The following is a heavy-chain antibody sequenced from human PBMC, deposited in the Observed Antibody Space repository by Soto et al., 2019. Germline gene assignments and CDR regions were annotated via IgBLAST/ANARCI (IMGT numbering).Heavy chain of an antibody. CDR1: GYSFSSYG. Sequence: GESLKISCKAAGYSFSSYGSGWVRQIPAKGLEWMGIIYPGDSDTRYSPSFQGQVTISADKSISTAYLQWSSLKASDTAMYYCARLGYCSNGLCYTGDYWGQGTQVTVS. CDR3: ARLGYCSNGLCYTGDY. D-gene: IGHD2-8*01. V-gene: IGHV5-51*01. J-gene: IGHJ4*02. CDR2: IYPGDSDT.